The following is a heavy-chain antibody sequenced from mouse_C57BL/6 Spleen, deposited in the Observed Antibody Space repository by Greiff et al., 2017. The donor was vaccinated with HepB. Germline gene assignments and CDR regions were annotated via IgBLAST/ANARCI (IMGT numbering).Heavy chain of an antibody. D-gene: IGHD1-1*01. CDR1: GYTFTDYY. CDR3: ARSRIYYYGSSPYYYAMDY. CDR2: INPYNGGT. Sequence: VQLKQSGPVLVKPGASVKMSCKASGYTFTDYYMNWVKQSHGKSLEWIGVINPYNGGTSYNQKFKGKATLTVDKSSSTAYMELNSLTSEDSAVYYCARSRIYYYGSSPYYYAMDYWGQGTSVTVSS. J-gene: IGHJ4*01. V-gene: IGHV1-19*01.